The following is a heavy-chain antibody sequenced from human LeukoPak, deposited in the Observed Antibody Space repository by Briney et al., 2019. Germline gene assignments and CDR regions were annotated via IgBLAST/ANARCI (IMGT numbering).Heavy chain of an antibody. CDR2: ISSSSSYI. D-gene: IGHD3-3*01. J-gene: IGHJ6*03. V-gene: IGHV3-21*01. Sequence: GGSLRLSCAASGFTFSSYSMNWVRQAPGKGLEWVSSISSSSSYIYYADSVKGRFTISRDNAKNSLYLQMNSLRAEDTAVYYCARGRTGFWSGYYYYYYMDVWGQGTLVTVSS. CDR1: GFTFSSYS. CDR3: ARGRTGFWSGYYYYYYMDV.